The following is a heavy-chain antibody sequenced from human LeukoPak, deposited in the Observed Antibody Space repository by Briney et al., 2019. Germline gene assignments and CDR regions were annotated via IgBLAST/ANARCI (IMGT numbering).Heavy chain of an antibody. Sequence: GGSLRLSCAASGFNFRDYDMTWVRQAPGKGLEWVASISASGVTTNYADSVRGRFTISRDNSNKVTYLRMNSLSAEDTAVYYCARSINYSNYLLVYWGQGTRVTVSS. CDR2: ISASGVTT. D-gene: IGHD4-11*01. CDR1: GFNFRDYD. V-gene: IGHV3-23*01. CDR3: ARSINYSNYLLVY. J-gene: IGHJ4*02.